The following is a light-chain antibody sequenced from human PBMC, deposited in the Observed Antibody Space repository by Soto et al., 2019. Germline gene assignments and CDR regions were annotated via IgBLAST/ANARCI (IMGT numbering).Light chain of an antibody. V-gene: IGKV1-12*01. Sequence: DIQMTQSPSSVSASVGDRVTITCRASQGISSWLAWYQQKPGKAPKLLIYAASNRATGIPARFSGSGSGTDFTLTISSLEPEDFAVYYCQQRSNWPPYTFGQGTKLEIK. CDR2: AAS. J-gene: IGKJ2*01. CDR1: QGISSW. CDR3: QQRSNWPPYT.